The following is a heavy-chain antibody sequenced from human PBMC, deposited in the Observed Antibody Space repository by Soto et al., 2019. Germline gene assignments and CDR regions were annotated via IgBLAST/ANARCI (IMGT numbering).Heavy chain of an antibody. CDR1: GGTISSGGYF. V-gene: IGHV4-31*03. D-gene: IGHD2-21*01. CDR2: MYHSGST. Sequence: PSETRSLTCTVAGGTISSGGYFWSWIRQHPGKGLEWIGYMYHSGSTYYNPSLKSRVTISVDTSKNQLSLNLTSVTAADTAVYYCARVTYYGYYFDYWGQGTLVTVSS. J-gene: IGHJ4*02. CDR3: ARVTYYGYYFDY.